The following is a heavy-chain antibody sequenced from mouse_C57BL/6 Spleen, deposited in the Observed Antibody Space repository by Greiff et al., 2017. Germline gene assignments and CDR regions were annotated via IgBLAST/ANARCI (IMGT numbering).Heavy chain of an antibody. D-gene: IGHD3-2*02. CDR1: GYTFTDYS. CDR2: INPYNGGT. V-gene: IGHV1-19*01. CDR3: ARSETAQATWAY. J-gene: IGHJ3*01. Sequence: VQLQQSGPVLVKPGASVKMSCKASGYTFTDYSMNWVKQSHGKSLEWIGVINPYNGGTSYNQKFKGKATLTVDKSSSTAYMGLNSLTSEDSAVYYWARSETAQATWAYWGQGTLVTVSA.